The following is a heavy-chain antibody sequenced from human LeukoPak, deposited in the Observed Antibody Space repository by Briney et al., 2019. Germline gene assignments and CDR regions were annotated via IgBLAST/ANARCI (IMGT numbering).Heavy chain of an antibody. J-gene: IGHJ6*02. CDR3: ASGGEYSSSWSRTYYYYGMDV. CDR1: GFTVSSNY. D-gene: IGHD6-13*01. CDR2: IYSGGST. Sequence: GGSLRLSCAASGFTVSSNYMSWVRQAPGKGLEWVSVIYSGGSTYYADSVKGRFTISRDNSKNTLYLQMNSLRAEDTAVYYCASGGEYSSSWSRTYYYYGMDVWGQGTTVTVSS. V-gene: IGHV3-53*01.